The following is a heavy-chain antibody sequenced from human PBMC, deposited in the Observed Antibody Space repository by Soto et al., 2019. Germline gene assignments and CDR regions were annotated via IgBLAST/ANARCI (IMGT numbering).Heavy chain of an antibody. D-gene: IGHD3-22*01. Sequence: SVKVSCKASGGTFSSYAISWVRQAPGQGLEWMGGIIPIFGTANYAQKFQGRVTITADESTSTAYMELSSLRSEDTAVYYCARDHGSYYDSSGPEDPFAYWGQGTLVTVSS. CDR2: IIPIFGTA. J-gene: IGHJ4*02. CDR1: GGTFSSYA. V-gene: IGHV1-69*13. CDR3: ARDHGSYYDSSGPEDPFAY.